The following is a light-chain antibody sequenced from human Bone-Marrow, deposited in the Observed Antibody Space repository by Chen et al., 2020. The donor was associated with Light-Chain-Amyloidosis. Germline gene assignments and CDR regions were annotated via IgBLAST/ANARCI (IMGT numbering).Light chain of an antibody. CDR2: GSS. CDR1: QTISSNY. J-gene: IGKJ4*01. V-gene: IGKV3-20*01. Sequence: EIVLTQSPGTLSLSPGEVANLPCRASQTISSNYLTWYQQKFGQAPRLRIYGSSRRATGMPDRLTGRGSGTDFTLTISRLEPEDFGMYYCEQYGTSPLAFGGWTKVEIK. CDR3: EQYGTSPLA.